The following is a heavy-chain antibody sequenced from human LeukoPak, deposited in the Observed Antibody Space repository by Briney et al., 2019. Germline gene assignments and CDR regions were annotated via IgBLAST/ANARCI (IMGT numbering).Heavy chain of an antibody. CDR3: ARQRGAYCGGDCYGALGY. V-gene: IGHV5-51*01. D-gene: IGHD2-21*02. J-gene: IGHJ4*02. CDR2: IYPGDSDI. Sequence: VESLQISCKGSGYSFSSYWIGWVRQTPGKGLEWMGIIYPGDSDIRYSPSFQGQVTISADKSISTAYLQWSSLKASDTAMYYCARQRGAYCGGDCYGALGYWGQGTLVTVSS. CDR1: GYSFSSYW.